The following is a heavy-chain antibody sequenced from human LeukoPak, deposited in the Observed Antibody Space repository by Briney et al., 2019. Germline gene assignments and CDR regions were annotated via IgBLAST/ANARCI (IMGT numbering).Heavy chain of an antibody. V-gene: IGHV3-30*18. D-gene: IGHD3-22*01. J-gene: IGHJ4*02. CDR3: VKSSSGYSHFGDH. CDR2: ISYDGSDR. CDR1: GFIFSHYG. Sequence: QSGGSLRLSCESFGFIFSHYGMGWVRQAPGKGLESVAVISYDGSDRYYDDSVKGRFTISRDNSKNTLYLQMNALRPEDTAVYYCVKSSSGYSHFGDHWGQGTLVTVSS.